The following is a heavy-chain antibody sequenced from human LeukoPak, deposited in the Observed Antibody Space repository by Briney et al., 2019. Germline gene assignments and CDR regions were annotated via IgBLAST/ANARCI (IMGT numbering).Heavy chain of an antibody. J-gene: IGHJ4*02. D-gene: IGHD3-9*01. CDR2: ISSSSSTI. V-gene: IGHV3-48*04. CDR3: AREWGGDILTGYFLDY. Sequence: GGSLRLSCAASGFTFSSYSMNWVRQAPGKGLEWVSYISSSSSTIYYADSVKGRFTISRDSAKNSLYLQMNSLRAEDTAVYYCAREWGGDILTGYFLDYWGQGTLVTVSS. CDR1: GFTFSSYS.